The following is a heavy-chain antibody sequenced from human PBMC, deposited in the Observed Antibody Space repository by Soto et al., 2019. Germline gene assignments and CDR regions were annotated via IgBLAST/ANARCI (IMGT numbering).Heavy chain of an antibody. CDR3: ARGRPLSGCSSTSCHGRWFDP. V-gene: IGHV4-34*01. CDR2: INHSGST. J-gene: IGHJ5*02. D-gene: IGHD2-2*01. Sequence: QVQLQQWGAGLLKPSETLSLTCAVYGGSFSGYYWSWIRQPPGKGLEWIGEINHSGSTNYNPSLKSRVTISVDTSKNQFSLKLSSVTAADTAVYYCARGRPLSGCSSTSCHGRWFDPWGQGTLVTVSS. CDR1: GGSFSGYY.